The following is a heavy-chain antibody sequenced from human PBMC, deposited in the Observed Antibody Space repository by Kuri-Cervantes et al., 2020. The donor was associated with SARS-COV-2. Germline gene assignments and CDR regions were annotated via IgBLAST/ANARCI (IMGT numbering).Heavy chain of an antibody. CDR3: ARDYWARGVVIMGLFGMDV. V-gene: IGHV1-69*13. J-gene: IGHJ6*02. Sequence: SVKVSCKASGDTFTDHYIHLVRQAPGQGPTWMGGIIPIFGTANYAQKFQGRVTITADESTSTAYMELSSLRSEDTAVYCCARDYWARGVVIMGLFGMDVWGQGTTVTVSS. CDR2: IIPIFGTA. CDR1: GDTFTDHY. D-gene: IGHD3-3*01.